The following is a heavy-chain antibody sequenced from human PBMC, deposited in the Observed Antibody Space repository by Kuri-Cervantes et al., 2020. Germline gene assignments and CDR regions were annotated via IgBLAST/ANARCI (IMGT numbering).Heavy chain of an antibody. CDR1: GFTFSNAW. CDR3: TTGITMIVVVSNFDY. CDR2: IKSKTDGGTT. Sequence: GGSLRLSCAASGFTFSNAWMSWVRQAPGKGLEWVGRIKSKTDGGTTDYAAPVRGRFTISRDDSKNTLYLQMNSLKTEDTAVYYCTTGITMIVVVSNFDYWGQGTLVTVSS. V-gene: IGHV3-15*01. D-gene: IGHD3-22*01. J-gene: IGHJ4*02.